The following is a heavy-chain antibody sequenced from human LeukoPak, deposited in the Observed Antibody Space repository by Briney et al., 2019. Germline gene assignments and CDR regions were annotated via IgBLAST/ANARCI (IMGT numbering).Heavy chain of an antibody. D-gene: IGHD3-3*01. J-gene: IGHJ4*02. CDR2: VIPIFGTA. Sequence: SVKVSCKAPGGTFSSYAISWVRQAPGQGLEWMGGVIPIFGTANYAQKFQGRVTITTDEYTSTADMELSSMRSEDSAVYYCARGTSFWSGYCPFDYWGQGTLVTVSS. V-gene: IGHV1-69*05. CDR3: ARGTSFWSGYCPFDY. CDR1: GGTFSSYA.